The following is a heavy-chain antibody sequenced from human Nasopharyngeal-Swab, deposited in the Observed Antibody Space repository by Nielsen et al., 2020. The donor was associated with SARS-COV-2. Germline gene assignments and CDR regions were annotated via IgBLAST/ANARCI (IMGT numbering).Heavy chain of an antibody. CDR2: ISSSGSTI. Sequence: VRQMPGKGLEWVSYISSSGSTIYYADSVKGRFTISRDNAKNSLYLQMNSLRAEDTAVYYCARDQDVVVPAAIDYYYYDMDVWGQGTTVTVSS. V-gene: IGHV3-11*04. J-gene: IGHJ6*02. CDR3: ARDQDVVVPAAIDYYYYDMDV. D-gene: IGHD2-2*01.